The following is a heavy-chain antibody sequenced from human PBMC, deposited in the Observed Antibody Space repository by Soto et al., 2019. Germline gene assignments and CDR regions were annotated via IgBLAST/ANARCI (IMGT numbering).Heavy chain of an antibody. Sequence: PVGSLRLSCAASGFTFDDYTMHWVRQAPGKGLEWVSLISWDGGSTYYADSVKGRFTISRDNSKNSLYLQMNSLRTEDTALYYCAKADVRYCSSTSCFGGDYYYGMDVWGQGTTVTVS. D-gene: IGHD2-2*01. J-gene: IGHJ6*02. CDR1: GFTFDDYT. V-gene: IGHV3-43*01. CDR3: AKADVRYCSSTSCFGGDYYYGMDV. CDR2: ISWDGGST.